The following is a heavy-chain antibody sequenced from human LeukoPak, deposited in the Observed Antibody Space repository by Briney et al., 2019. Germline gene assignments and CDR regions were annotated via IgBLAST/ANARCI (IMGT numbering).Heavy chain of an antibody. V-gene: IGHV4-61*02. Sequence: PSETLSLTCTVSGGSISSSSYYWGWIRQPAGKGLEWIGRIYTSGSTNYNPSLKSRVTISVDTSKNQFSLKLSSVTAADTAMYYCARDVISMYYYDSSGYYHDAFDIWGQGTMVTVSS. D-gene: IGHD3-22*01. CDR1: GGSISSSSYY. CDR2: IYTSGST. J-gene: IGHJ3*02. CDR3: ARDVISMYYYDSSGYYHDAFDI.